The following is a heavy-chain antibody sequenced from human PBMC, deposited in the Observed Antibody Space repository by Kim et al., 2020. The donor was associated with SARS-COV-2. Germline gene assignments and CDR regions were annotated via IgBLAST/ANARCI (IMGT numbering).Heavy chain of an antibody. V-gene: IGHV4-34*01. CDR3: ARGPGFSSSWYGARYW. D-gene: IGHD6-13*01. CDR1: GGSFSGYY. CDR2: INHSGST. J-gene: IGHJ2*01. Sequence: SETLSLTCAVYGGSFSGYYWSWIRQPPGKGLEWIGEINHSGSTNYNPSLKSRVTISVDTSKNQFSLKLSSVTAADTAVYYCARGPGFSSSWYGARYW.